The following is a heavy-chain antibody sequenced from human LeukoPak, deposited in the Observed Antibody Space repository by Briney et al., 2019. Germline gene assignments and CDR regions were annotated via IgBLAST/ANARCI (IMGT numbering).Heavy chain of an antibody. J-gene: IGHJ5*02. V-gene: IGHV3-66*01. CDR2: IHSGGST. CDR3: ASGAARLGHGLDP. Sequence: PGGSLRLPCAASGFTVRSNYMSWVRQAPGKGLEWVSVIHSGGSTYYADSVKGRFTVSRDNSKNTIYLQMNSLRAEDTAVYNCASGAARLGHGLDPWGQGTLVTVSS. CDR1: GFTVRSNY. D-gene: IGHD6-6*01.